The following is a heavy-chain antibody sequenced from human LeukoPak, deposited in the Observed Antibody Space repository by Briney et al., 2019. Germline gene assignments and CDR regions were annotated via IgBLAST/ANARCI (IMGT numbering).Heavy chain of an antibody. CDR3: ARDRTPGPYYYYGMDV. Sequence: GASVKVSCKASGGTFISYAISWVRQAPGQGLEWMGGIIPIFDSAKYAQKFQGRVTITADESTSTANMELSSLRSEDTAVYYCARDRTPGPYYYYGMDVWGQGTTVTVSS. CDR1: GGTFISYA. J-gene: IGHJ6*02. V-gene: IGHV1-69*13. D-gene: IGHD1-14*01. CDR2: IIPIFDSA.